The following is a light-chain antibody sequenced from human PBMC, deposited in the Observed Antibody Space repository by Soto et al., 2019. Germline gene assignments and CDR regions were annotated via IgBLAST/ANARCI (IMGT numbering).Light chain of an antibody. CDR1: QDVSRF. J-gene: IGKJ3*01. V-gene: IGKV1-9*01. CDR2: AAS. CDR3: QQLNSYVFT. Sequence: DIQLTQSPSFLSASVGDRVTISCRASQDVSRFLAWYQQKPGKAPNLLIYAASTLQSGVPSRFSGSGCGTEFTLTISSLQPEDFATYYCQQLNSYVFTFGPGTKVDIK.